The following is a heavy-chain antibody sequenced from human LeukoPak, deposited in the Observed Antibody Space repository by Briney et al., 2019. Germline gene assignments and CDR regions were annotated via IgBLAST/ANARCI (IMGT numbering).Heavy chain of an antibody. CDR1: GYTFTSYG. Sequence: GASVKVSCKASGYTFTSYGISWVRQAPGQGLEWMGGIIPMLGTANYAQRFQGRVTITTDESTSTAYMEVSSLRSEDTAVYYCARDSNIDGFDYWGQGTLVTVSS. V-gene: IGHV1-69*05. CDR2: IIPMLGTA. J-gene: IGHJ4*02. CDR3: ARDSNIDGFDY. D-gene: IGHD1/OR15-1a*01.